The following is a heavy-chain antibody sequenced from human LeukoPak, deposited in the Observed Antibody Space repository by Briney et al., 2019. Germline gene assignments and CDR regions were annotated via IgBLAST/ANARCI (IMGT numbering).Heavy chain of an antibody. V-gene: IGHV4-28*01. Sequence: SETLSLTCAVSGYSISSSNWWGWIRQPPGKGLEWIGYIYYSGSTYYNPSLKSRVTMSVDTSKNQFSLKLSSVTAVDTAVYYCARICSGDCYGGIDYWGQGTLVTVSS. CDR2: IYYSGST. CDR1: GYSISSSNW. CDR3: ARICSGDCYGGIDY. D-gene: IGHD2-21*01. J-gene: IGHJ4*02.